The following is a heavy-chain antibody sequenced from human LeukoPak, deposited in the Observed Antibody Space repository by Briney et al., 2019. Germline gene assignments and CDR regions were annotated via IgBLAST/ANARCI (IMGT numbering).Heavy chain of an antibody. D-gene: IGHD3-10*01. V-gene: IGHV1-46*01. CDR2: INPSGGST. Sequence: GASVKVSCKASGYTFTSYDINWVRQAPGQGLEWMGIINPSGGSTSYAQKFQGRVTMTRDTSTSTVYMELSSLRSEDTAVYYCATPEGITMDPYFQHWGQGTLVTVSS. J-gene: IGHJ1*01. CDR3: ATPEGITMDPYFQH. CDR1: GYTFTSYD.